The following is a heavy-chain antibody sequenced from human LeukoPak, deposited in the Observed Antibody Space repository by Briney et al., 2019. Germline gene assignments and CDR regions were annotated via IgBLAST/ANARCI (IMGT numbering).Heavy chain of an antibody. CDR2: ISYDGSNK. V-gene: IGHV3-30*04. CDR1: GFTFNSYA. CDR3: AREPGSSGYYYGSSQMGVFDY. Sequence: GGSLRLSCAASGFTFNSYAIHWVRQAPGKGLEWVAVISYDGSNKYYADSVKGRFTISRDNSKNTLYLQMNSLRAEDTAVYYCAREPGSSGYYYGSSQMGVFDYWGQGTLVTVSS. J-gene: IGHJ4*02. D-gene: IGHD3-22*01.